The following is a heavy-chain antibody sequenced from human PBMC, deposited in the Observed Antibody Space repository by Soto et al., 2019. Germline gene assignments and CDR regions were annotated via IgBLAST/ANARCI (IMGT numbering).Heavy chain of an antibody. J-gene: IGHJ6*02. V-gene: IGHV1-69*13. CDR2: IIPIFGTA. Sequence: SVKVSFKASGGTFSSYAISWVRQAPGQGLEWMGGIIPIFGTANYAQKFQGRVTITADESTSTAYMELSSLRSEDTAVYYCARAVRVRVRVRVRDYYYYGMDVWGRGTTVTVSS. CDR1: GGTFSSYA. D-gene: IGHD1-1*01. CDR3: ARAVRVRVRVRVRDYYYYGMDV.